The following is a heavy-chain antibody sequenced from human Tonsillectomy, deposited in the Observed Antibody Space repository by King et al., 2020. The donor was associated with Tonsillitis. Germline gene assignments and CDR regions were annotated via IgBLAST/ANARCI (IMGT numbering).Heavy chain of an antibody. CDR3: ASDGGDGSYYYYGMDV. CDR1: GFTFSSYA. D-gene: IGHD2-21*02. CDR2: ISYDGSNK. Sequence: VQLVESGGGVVQPGRSLRLSCAASGFTFSSYAMHWVRQAPGKGLEWVAVISYDGSNKYYADSVKGRFTISRDNSKNTLYLQMNSLRAEDTAVYYCASDGGDGSYYYYGMDVWGQGTTVTVSS. J-gene: IGHJ6*02. V-gene: IGHV3-30-3*01.